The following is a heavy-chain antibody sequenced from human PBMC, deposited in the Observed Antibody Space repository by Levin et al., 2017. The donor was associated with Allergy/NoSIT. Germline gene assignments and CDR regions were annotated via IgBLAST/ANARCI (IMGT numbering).Heavy chain of an antibody. CDR3: STDHRDY. Sequence: GGSLRLSCEASGFTFNNAWMTWVRQAPGKGLEWLGRIKNKIDDEAADYAAPVKGRFTISRDDSKHTLYLQMDSLKTEDTAVYFCSTDHRDYWGQGTLVTVSS. CDR2: IKNKIDDEAA. V-gene: IGHV3-15*01. CDR1: GFTFNNAW. J-gene: IGHJ4*02.